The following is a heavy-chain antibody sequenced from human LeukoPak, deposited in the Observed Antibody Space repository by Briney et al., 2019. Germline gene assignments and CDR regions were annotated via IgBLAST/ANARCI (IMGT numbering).Heavy chain of an antibody. CDR3: AKTYGSGPGYYYYYMDV. Sequence: GGSLRLSCAASEFTFSSYNMNWVREAPGRGLEWVSSISSSSNYIYYADSVKGRFTISRDNSKNTLYLQMNSLRAEDTAVYYCAKTYGSGPGYYYYYMDVWGKGTTVTVSS. V-gene: IGHV3-21*04. CDR2: ISSSSNYI. D-gene: IGHD3-10*01. J-gene: IGHJ6*03. CDR1: EFTFSSYN.